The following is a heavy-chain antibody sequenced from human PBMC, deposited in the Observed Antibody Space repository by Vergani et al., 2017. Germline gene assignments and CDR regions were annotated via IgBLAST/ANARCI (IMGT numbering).Heavy chain of an antibody. J-gene: IGHJ6*02. CDR2: IYYSWST. D-gene: IGHD3-16*01. CDR3: ARHDSGHYDSAYYGLDV. CDR1: GGSISSSSHF. Sequence: QLQLHKSGPGLVKPSETLSLTCTLSGGSISSSSHFWGWLRQTPGKGLEWIGSIYYSWSTYYNPSLKSRVSISVDTSKNQFSLKLRSVTAADSAVYYCARHDSGHYDSAYYGLDVWGQGTTVTVSS. V-gene: IGHV4-39*01.